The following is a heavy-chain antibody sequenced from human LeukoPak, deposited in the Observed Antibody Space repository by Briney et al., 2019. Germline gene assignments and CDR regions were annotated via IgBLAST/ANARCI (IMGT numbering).Heavy chain of an antibody. Sequence: GGSLRLSCAASGFTFSRHWMDWVRQAPGKGLEWVANIKEDGSVKQYVDSVKGRFTISRDNSKNTLYLQMNSLRAEDTAVYYCAKGDTAMVTNYFDYWGQGTLVTVSS. D-gene: IGHD5-18*01. CDR2: IKEDGSVK. V-gene: IGHV3-7*01. CDR1: GFTFSRHW. J-gene: IGHJ4*02. CDR3: AKGDTAMVTNYFDY.